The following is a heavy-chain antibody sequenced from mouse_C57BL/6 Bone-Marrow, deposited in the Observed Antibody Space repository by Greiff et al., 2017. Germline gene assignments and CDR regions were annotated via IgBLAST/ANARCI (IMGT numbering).Heavy chain of an antibody. D-gene: IGHD5-1*01. CDR3: ASLSTTFAY. Sequence: QVQLKQSGPGLVQPSQSLSITCTVSGFSLTSYGVHWVRQSPGKGLEWLGVIWSGGSTDYNAAFISRLSISKDNSKSQVFFKMNSLQADDTAIYYCASLSTTFAYWGQGTLVTVSA. V-gene: IGHV2-2*01. CDR1: GFSLTSYG. J-gene: IGHJ3*01. CDR2: IWSGGST.